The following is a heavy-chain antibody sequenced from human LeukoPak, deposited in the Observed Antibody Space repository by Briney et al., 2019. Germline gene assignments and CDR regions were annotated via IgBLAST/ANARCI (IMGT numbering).Heavy chain of an antibody. V-gene: IGHV3-21*01. CDR1: GFTFSSYS. D-gene: IGHD3-3*01. J-gene: IGHJ4*02. CDR2: ISSSSSYI. Sequence: PGGSLRLSCAASGFTFSSYSVNWVRQAPGKGLEWVSSISSSSSYIYYADSVKGRFTISRDNAKNSLYLQMNSLRAEDTAVYYCARDSVTIFGVVIKADYWGQGTLVTVSS. CDR3: ARDSVTIFGVVIKADY.